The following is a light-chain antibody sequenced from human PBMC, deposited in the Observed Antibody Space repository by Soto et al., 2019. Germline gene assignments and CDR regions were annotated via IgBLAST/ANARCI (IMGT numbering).Light chain of an antibody. CDR1: QSVSDW. Sequence: DIQLTQSPSTLSASVGDRVTITCRASQSVSDWLAWYQQKPGNAPNLLIYHASSLESGVPSRFSGSGSQTECTLTVSSLQPDDFATYYCQQYNSFSPTFGQGTRVELK. J-gene: IGKJ1*01. CDR2: HAS. CDR3: QQYNSFSPT. V-gene: IGKV1-5*01.